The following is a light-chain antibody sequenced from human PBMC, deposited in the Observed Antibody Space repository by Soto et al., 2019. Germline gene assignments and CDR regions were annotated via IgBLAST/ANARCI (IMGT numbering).Light chain of an antibody. CDR1: SSDVGGYNY. V-gene: IGLV2-14*01. J-gene: IGLJ2*01. Sequence: QSALTQPPSASGSLGQSVTISCTGTSSDVGGYNYVSWYQQHPGKAPKLMIYDVSNRPSGISNRFSGSKSGNTASLTISGLQAEDEADYYCSSFTISRNTVIFGGGTKLTVL. CDR2: DVS. CDR3: SSFTISRNTVI.